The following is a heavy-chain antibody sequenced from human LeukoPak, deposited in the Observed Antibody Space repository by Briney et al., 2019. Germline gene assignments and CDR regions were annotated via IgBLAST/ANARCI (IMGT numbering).Heavy chain of an antibody. CDR1: GFTFSSYG. Sequence: GRSLRLSCAASGFTFSSYGMHWVRQAPGKGLEWVAVIWYDGSNKYYADSVKGRFTISRDNSKNTLYLQMNSLRAEDTAVYYCAKAERVFRPTGIAVAGLIDYWGQGTLVTVSS. V-gene: IGHV3-33*06. J-gene: IGHJ4*02. CDR3: AKAERVFRPTGIAVAGLIDY. CDR2: IWYDGSNK. D-gene: IGHD6-19*01.